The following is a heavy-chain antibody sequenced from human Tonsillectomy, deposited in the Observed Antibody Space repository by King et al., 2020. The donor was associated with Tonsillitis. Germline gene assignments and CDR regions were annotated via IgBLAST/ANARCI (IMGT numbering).Heavy chain of an antibody. J-gene: IGHJ4*02. CDR3: ARTGYSYGYEHY. Sequence: VQLVESGAEVKKPGESLRISCKGSGYSFTSYWISRVRQMPGKGLEWMGRIDPSDSYTNYSPSFQGHVTISADKSISTAYLQWSSLKASDTAMYYCARTGYSYGYEHYWGQGTLDTVSS. V-gene: IGHV5-10-1*03. CDR2: IDPSDSYT. CDR1: GYSFTSYW. D-gene: IGHD5-18*01.